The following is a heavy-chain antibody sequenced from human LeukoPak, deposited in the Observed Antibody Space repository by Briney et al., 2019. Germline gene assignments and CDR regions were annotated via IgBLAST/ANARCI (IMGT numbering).Heavy chain of an antibody. V-gene: IGHV1-69*01. J-gene: IGHJ1*01. CDR2: IIPIFGTA. CDR3: ARVTRAKVSNHFQH. CDR1: GGTFSSYA. Sequence: SVKVSCKASGGTFSSYAISWVRQAPGQGLEWMGGIIPIFGTANYAQKFQGRVTITADESTSTAYMELSSLRSEDTVVYYCARVTRAKVSNHFQHWGQGTLVTVSS. D-gene: IGHD3-10*01.